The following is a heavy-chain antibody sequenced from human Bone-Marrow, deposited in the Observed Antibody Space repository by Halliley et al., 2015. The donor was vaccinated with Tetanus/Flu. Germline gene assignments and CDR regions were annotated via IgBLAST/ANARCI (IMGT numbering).Heavy chain of an antibody. V-gene: IGHV3-53*01. J-gene: IGHJ5*02. CDR3: ARCQGGGWFDP. Sequence: KGLEGVSVIYSGGSTYSADSVRGRFTISRDKSKNTLYLQMNSLRAEDTAVYYCARCQGGGWFDPWGQGTLVTVSS. CDR2: IYSGGST.